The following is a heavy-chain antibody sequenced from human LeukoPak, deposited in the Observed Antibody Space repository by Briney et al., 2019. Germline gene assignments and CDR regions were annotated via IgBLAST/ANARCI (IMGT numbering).Heavy chain of an antibody. Sequence: ASVKVSCKASGYTITSYGISWVRQAPGQGLEWMGWITPYNGNTNYAQKFQGRVTMTTDTSTNTAYMELRSLRSDDTAVYYCARDPCESISWYGWRVWFDPWGQGTLVTVSS. CDR1: GYTITSYG. CDR2: ITPYNGNT. D-gene: IGHD2-2*01. CDR3: ARDPCESISWYGWRVWFDP. V-gene: IGHV1-18*04. J-gene: IGHJ5*02.